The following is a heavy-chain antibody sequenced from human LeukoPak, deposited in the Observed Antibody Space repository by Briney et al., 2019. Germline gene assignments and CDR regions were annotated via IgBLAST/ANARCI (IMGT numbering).Heavy chain of an antibody. CDR1: GYNHEDFG. CDR2: INWSGGST. D-gene: IGHD5-12*01. CDR3: ARVPLRQYNGYDFSSDYYYLHV. J-gene: IGHJ6*03. V-gene: IGHV3-20*01. Sequence: PGGSLRLSCVVSGYNHEDFGMRCAPEAPGKGLEWVSGINWSGGSTGHAHYVKGRFTISRDNAKNALYLQMNRLRAEDTALYHCARVPLRQYNGYDFSSDYYYLHVWGKGTTVTVPS.